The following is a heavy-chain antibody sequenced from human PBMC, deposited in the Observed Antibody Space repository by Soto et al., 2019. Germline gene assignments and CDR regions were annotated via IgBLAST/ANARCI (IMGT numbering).Heavy chain of an antibody. D-gene: IGHD6-13*01. Sequence: ASVKVSCKASGYIFTGYYMHWVRQAPGQGLEWMGWINPNSGGTNYAQKFQGRVTMTRDTSISTAYMELSRLRSDDTAVYYCARDRWVAAAATQGWGFDPWGQGTLVTVSS. CDR2: INPNSGGT. V-gene: IGHV1-2*02. CDR3: ARDRWVAAAATQGWGFDP. CDR1: GYIFTGYY. J-gene: IGHJ5*02.